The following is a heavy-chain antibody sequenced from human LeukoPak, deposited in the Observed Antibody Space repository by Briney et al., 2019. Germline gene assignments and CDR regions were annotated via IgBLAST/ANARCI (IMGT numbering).Heavy chain of an antibody. CDR2: IYYSGST. Sequence: SQTLSLTCTVSGGSISSGDYYWSWIRQPPGKGLEWIGYIYYSGSTYYNQSLKSRVTISVDTSKNQFSLKLSSVTAADTAVYYCAREGEVGASDYWGQGTLVTVSS. D-gene: IGHD1-26*01. V-gene: IGHV4-30-4*08. CDR1: GGSISSGDYY. J-gene: IGHJ4*02. CDR3: AREGEVGASDY.